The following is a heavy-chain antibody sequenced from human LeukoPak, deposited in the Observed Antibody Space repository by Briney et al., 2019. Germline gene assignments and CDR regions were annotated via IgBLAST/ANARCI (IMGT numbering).Heavy chain of an antibody. V-gene: IGHV3-21*01. J-gene: IGHJ4*02. CDR2: ISSSSSYI. CDR3: ARDLRYYYDSSGFDY. CDR1: GFTFSSYS. D-gene: IGHD3-22*01. Sequence: PGGSLGLSCAASGFTFSSYSMNWVRQAPGKGLEWVSSISSSSSYIYYADSVKGRFTISRDNAKNSLYLQMNSLRAEDTAVYYCARDLRYYYDSSGFDYWGQGTLVTVSS.